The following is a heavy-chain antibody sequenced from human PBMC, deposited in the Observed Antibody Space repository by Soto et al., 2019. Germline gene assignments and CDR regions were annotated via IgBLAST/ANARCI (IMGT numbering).Heavy chain of an antibody. J-gene: IGHJ5*02. CDR3: AAAVARGWFDP. V-gene: IGHV4-34*02. CDR2: INHSGST. Sequence: QVQLQQWGAGLLKPSETLSLTCAIYGGSFSGYYWSWIRHPPGKGLEWIGEINHSGSTNYNPSLKSRVAMSVDTSKSQFAVKLSSVTAEDMAVYYCAAAVARGWFDPWGQGTLVTVSS. D-gene: IGHD6-19*01. CDR1: GGSFSGYY.